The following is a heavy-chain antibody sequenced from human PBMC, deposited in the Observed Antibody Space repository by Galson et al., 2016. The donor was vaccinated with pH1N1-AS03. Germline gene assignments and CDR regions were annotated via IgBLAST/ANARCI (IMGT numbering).Heavy chain of an antibody. CDR3: ARGQFDCDSSGYYSY. CDR2: IIPVFGTP. J-gene: IGHJ4*02. CDR1: GGTFSSYG. D-gene: IGHD3-22*01. Sequence: SVKVSCKASGGTFSSYGISWVRQAPGQGLEWMGGIIPVFGTPNYAQQFHGRVTIMADKSTTTAYMELSSLRSEDTAVYYCARGQFDCDSSGYYSYWGQGTLVTVSS. V-gene: IGHV1-69*06.